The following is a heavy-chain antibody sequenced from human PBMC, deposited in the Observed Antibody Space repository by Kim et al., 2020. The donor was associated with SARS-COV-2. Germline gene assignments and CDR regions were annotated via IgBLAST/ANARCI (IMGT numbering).Heavy chain of an antibody. D-gene: IGHD3-16*01. V-gene: IGHV3-48*03. J-gene: IGHJ4*02. Sequence: GGSLRLSCAASGFTFSNYEMHWVRQAPGKGLEWVSYISSSGGIIHYTDSVKGRFTISRDNTKNSLHLQMHSLRAEDTATYYCAKSRWGGGDYRDYFDYWGQGTMVTVSA. CDR3: AKSRWGGGDYRDYFDY. CDR2: ISSSGGII. CDR1: GFTFSNYE.